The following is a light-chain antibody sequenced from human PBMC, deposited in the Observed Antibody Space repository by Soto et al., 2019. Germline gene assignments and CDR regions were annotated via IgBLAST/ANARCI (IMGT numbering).Light chain of an antibody. CDR1: SSDVGGYNY. CDR3: SSYTSSSTPVV. J-gene: IGLJ2*01. Sequence: SALTQPASVSGSPGQSITISCTGTSSDVGGYNYVSWYQQQPGKAPKHMIYDVSNRPSGVSNRFSGSKSGNTASLTISGLQAEDEADYYCSSYTSSSTPVVFGGGTKLTVL. V-gene: IGLV2-14*01. CDR2: DVS.